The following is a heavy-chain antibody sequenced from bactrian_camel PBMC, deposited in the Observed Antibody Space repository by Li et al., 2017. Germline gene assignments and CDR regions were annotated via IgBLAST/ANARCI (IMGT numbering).Heavy chain of an antibody. CDR2: IYMDGST. Sequence: HVQLVESGGGSVQAGGSLKLSCAAPGYSYTPYCMGWFRQAPGKDREEVASIYMDGSTNYVYSVKGRFTISQDNAKNTLYLQMNSLKPEDTAMYYCAADGIFSGVKCLRPRQWGQGTQVTVS. CDR3: AADGIFSGVKCLRPRQ. D-gene: IGHD2*01. V-gene: IGHV3S53*01. CDR1: GYSYTPYC. J-gene: IGHJ4*01.